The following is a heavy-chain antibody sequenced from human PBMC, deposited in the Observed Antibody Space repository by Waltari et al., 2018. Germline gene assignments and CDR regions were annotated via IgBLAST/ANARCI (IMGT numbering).Heavy chain of an antibody. CDR3: ARTYDYGTIDY. CDR1: GYSLSSGYY. Sequence: QVQLQESGPGLVKPSETLSLTCAVSGYSLSSGYYWGWIRQPPGKGLEWIGSIYHSGSTYYNPSLKSRVTISVDTSKNQFSLKLSSVTAADTAVYYCARTYDYGTIDYWGQGTLVTVSS. V-gene: IGHV4-38-2*01. D-gene: IGHD4-17*01. J-gene: IGHJ4*02. CDR2: IYHSGST.